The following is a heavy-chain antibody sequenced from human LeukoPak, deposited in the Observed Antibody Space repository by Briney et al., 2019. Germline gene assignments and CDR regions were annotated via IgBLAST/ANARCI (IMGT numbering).Heavy chain of an antibody. V-gene: IGHV3-53*04. CDR2: IYSGGST. Sequence: GGSLRLSCAASGFTVSSNYMSWVRQAPGKGLEWVSVIYSGGSTYYADSVKGRFTISRHNSKSTLYLQMNSLSAEDTAVYYCARHRERWQTFDYWGQGTLVTVSS. CDR1: GFTVSSNY. J-gene: IGHJ4*02. D-gene: IGHD5-24*01. CDR3: ARHRERWQTFDY.